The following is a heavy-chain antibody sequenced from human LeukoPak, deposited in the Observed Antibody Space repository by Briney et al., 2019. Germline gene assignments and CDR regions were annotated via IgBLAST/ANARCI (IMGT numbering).Heavy chain of an antibody. J-gene: IGHJ6*02. V-gene: IGHV3-30-3*01. D-gene: IGHD3-22*01. CDR1: GFTFSSYA. CDR3: ARDYYDSSGYYYYYYGMDV. Sequence: GGSLRLSSAASGFTFSSYAMHWVRQAPGKGLEWVAVISYDGSNKYYADSVKGRFTISRDNSKNTLYLQMNSLRAEDTAVYYCARDYYDSSGYYYYYYGMDVWGQGTTVTVSS. CDR2: ISYDGSNK.